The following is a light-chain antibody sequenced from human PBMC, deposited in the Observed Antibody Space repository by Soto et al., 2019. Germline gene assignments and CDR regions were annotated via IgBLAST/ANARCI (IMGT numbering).Light chain of an antibody. V-gene: IGKV3-11*01. CDR2: DAS. Sequence: EIVLTQSPATLSLSPGEKATLSCRASQSVSSYLAWYQQKPGQAPRLLIYDASNRATGIPARFSGSGFGTDFTLTISSLEPEDFAVYYCQQRSNWPPVTFGQGTKVDIK. CDR3: QQRSNWPPVT. CDR1: QSVSSY. J-gene: IGKJ1*01.